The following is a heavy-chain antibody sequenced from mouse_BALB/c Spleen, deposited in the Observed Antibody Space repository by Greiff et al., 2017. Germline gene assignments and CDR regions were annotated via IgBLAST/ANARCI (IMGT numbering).Heavy chain of an antibody. V-gene: IGHV5-9-4*01. Sequence: DVQLVESGGGLVKPGGSLKLSCAASGFTFSSYAMSWVRQSPEKRLEWVAEISSGGSYTYYPDTVTGRFTISRDNAKNTLYLEMSSLRSEDTAMYYCARAYYGSSYYYAMDYWGQGTSVTVSS. CDR2: ISSGGSYT. CDR1: GFTFSSYA. CDR3: ARAYYGSSYYYAMDY. D-gene: IGHD1-1*01. J-gene: IGHJ4*01.